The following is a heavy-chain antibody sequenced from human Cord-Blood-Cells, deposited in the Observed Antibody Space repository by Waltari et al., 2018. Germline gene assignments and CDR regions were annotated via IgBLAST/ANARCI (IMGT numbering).Heavy chain of an antibody. V-gene: IGHV1-2*02. CDR2: IKPNRGCT. CDR3: ARTNWELPDDAVDI. J-gene: IGHJ3*02. Sequence: QVQLVQSGAEVKKPGASVKVSCKASGYTFPGYYMHWVRHAPGQGLEWMRLIKPNRGCTNNSQKVQGSVTMTRNRAISTAYIELSRLRSDDTAVYYCARTNWELPDDAVDIWGQGTRVTVSS. D-gene: IGHD1-26*01. CDR1: GYTFPGYY.